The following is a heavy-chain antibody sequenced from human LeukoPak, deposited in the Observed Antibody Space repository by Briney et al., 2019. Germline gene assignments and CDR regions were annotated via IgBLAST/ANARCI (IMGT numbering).Heavy chain of an antibody. V-gene: IGHV3-7*02. CDR2: INEDGRGK. Sequence: GGSLRLSCAASGFTFSSYWMSWVRQAPGKGLGWVAIINEDGRGKSYVDSVRGRFTISRDNAKSSLYLQMNSLRAEDTAVYYCARGDGDYVPYWGQGTLVTVSS. CDR1: GFTFSSYW. J-gene: IGHJ4*02. D-gene: IGHD4-17*01. CDR3: ARGDGDYVPY.